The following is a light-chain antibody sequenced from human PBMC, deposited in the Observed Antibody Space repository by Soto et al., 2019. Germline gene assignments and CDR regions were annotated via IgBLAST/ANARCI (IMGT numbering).Light chain of an antibody. CDR1: QSVSSY. Sequence: EIVLTQSPATLSLSPGERATLSCRASQSVSSYFAWYQQKPGQAPRLLIYDASNRATGIPARFSGSGSGTDFTRAISSLEPEDFAVYYCQQRSNWPPLLTFGGGTKMEIK. CDR3: QQRSNWPPLLT. V-gene: IGKV3-11*01. CDR2: DAS. J-gene: IGKJ4*01.